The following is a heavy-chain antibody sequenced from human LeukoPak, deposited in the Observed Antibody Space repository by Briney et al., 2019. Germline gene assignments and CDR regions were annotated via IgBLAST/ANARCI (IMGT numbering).Heavy chain of an antibody. Sequence: SETLSLTCAVYGGSFSGYYWSWIRQPPGKGLEWIGEINHSGSTNYNPSLKSRVTISVNTSKNQFSLKLSSVTAADTAVYYCARAPDIVVVPAAKERSFDIWGQGTMVTVSS. J-gene: IGHJ3*02. CDR1: GGSFSGYY. D-gene: IGHD2-2*01. CDR2: INHSGST. V-gene: IGHV4-34*01. CDR3: ARAPDIVVVPAAKERSFDI.